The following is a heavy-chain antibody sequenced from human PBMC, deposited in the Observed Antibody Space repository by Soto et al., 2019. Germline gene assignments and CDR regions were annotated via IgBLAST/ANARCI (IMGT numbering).Heavy chain of an antibody. CDR3: AKARFDSRGTFFRVGFYDV. Sequence: EVQLLESGGDLVQPGGSLRLSCAASGFPFSAYVMTWVRRAPGRGLEWISAISGSGDTAYYAESAKGRFTISRDNSRNTLYLKMNNLTVEDTAVYSCAKARFDSRGTFFRVGFYDVWGRGTLVTVST. CDR2: ISGSGDTA. V-gene: IGHV3-23*01. D-gene: IGHD3-22*01. CDR1: GFPFSAYV. J-gene: IGHJ4*02.